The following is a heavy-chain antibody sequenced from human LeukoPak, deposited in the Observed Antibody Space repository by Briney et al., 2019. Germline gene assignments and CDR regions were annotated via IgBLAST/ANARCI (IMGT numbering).Heavy chain of an antibody. CDR2: ITGSGDSA. CDR1: GFTFSSYA. D-gene: IGHD3-16*01. J-gene: IGHJ4*02. Sequence: PGGSLRLSCAASGFTFSSYAMTWVRQAPGKGLEWVSAITGSGDSAYYSDSVKGRFTISSDQSKSTVYLQMTSLRAEDTAVFYCAKGTTDYDASDPLDFWGQGTLVTVSS. CDR3: AKGTTDYDASDPLDF. V-gene: IGHV3-23*01.